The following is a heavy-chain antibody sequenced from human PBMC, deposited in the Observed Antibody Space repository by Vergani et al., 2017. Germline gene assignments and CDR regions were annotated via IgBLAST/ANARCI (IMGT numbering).Heavy chain of an antibody. CDR3: AREYSSTSGRAFDF. D-gene: IGHD2-2*01. CDR2: VSTGTKSQ. V-gene: IGHV3-48*01. Sequence: EVQLVESGGGLVQPGGSLRLSCVVSGFDFSSYIMNWVRQAPGKGLEWVSFVSTGTKSQSYAESVKGRFTISRDSAKNSLYLQMDNLRAEDTAVYYCAREYSSTSGRAFDFWGQGTKVTVSS. CDR1: GFDFSSYI. J-gene: IGHJ3*01.